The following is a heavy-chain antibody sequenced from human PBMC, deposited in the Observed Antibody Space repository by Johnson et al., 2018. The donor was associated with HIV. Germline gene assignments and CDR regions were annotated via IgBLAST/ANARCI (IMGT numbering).Heavy chain of an antibody. Sequence: QVQLVESGGGVVQPGGSLRLSCAASGFTFSSYGMYWVRQAPGKGLEWVSVIYSGGSTYYADSVKGRFTISRDNSKNTLYLQMNSLRAEDTAVYYCAKDRGYYYDTGGAFDIWGQGTMVTVSS. D-gene: IGHD3-22*01. CDR2: IYSGGST. CDR3: AKDRGYYYDTGGAFDI. J-gene: IGHJ3*02. V-gene: IGHV3-NL1*01. CDR1: GFTFSSYG.